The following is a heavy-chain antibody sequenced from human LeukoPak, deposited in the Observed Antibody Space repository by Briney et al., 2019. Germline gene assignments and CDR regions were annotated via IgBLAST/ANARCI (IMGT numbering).Heavy chain of an antibody. J-gene: IGHJ4*02. CDR2: IYYSGST. Sequence: SETLSLTCTVSGGSISSSSYYWGWIRQPPGKGLEWIGSIYYSGSTYYNPSLKSRVTISVDTSKNQFSLKLSSVTAADTAVYFCARHGGTMVTTDPFFDYWGQGSLVTVSS. CDR3: ARHGGTMVTTDPFFDY. V-gene: IGHV4-39*01. CDR1: GGSISSSSYY. D-gene: IGHD4-23*01.